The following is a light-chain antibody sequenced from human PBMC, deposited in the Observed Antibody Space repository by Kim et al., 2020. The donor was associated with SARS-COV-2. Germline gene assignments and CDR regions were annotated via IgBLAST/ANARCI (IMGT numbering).Light chain of an antibody. CDR3: LQHNTYPWS. CDR1: QDIGND. J-gene: IGKJ1*01. V-gene: IGKV1-17*02. CDR2: DAS. Sequence: ASIGDTVTITCRTSQDIGNDLAWYQQGPGKAPKRLIYDASTLQSGVPSTFSGGGSGTEFTLTINNLRPEDFATYYCLQHNTYPWSFGQGTKVDIK.